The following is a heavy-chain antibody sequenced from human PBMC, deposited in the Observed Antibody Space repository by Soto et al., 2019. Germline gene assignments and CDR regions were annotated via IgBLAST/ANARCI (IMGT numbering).Heavy chain of an antibody. D-gene: IGHD1-20*01. J-gene: IGHJ3*02. CDR3: ARVTPQRVDAFDI. CDR2: IIPIFGTA. V-gene: IGHV1-69*13. Sequence: SVKGSCKASGGTFSSYAISWVRQAPGQGLEWMGGIIPIFGTANYAQKFQGRVTITADESTSTAYMELSSLRSEDTAVYYCARVTPQRVDAFDIWGQGTMVTVSS. CDR1: GGTFSSYA.